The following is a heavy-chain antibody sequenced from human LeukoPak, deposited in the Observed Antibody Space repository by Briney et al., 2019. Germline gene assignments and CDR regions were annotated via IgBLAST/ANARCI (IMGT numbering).Heavy chain of an antibody. D-gene: IGHD2-2*01. CDR1: GFTFSTYA. Sequence: GGSLRLSCTVSGFTFSTYAMGWVRQAPGKGLEWVSSISSSSSYIYYADSVKGRFTISRDNAKNSLYLQMNSLRAEDTAVYYCARGVVVVPAATDRGNYYYYGMDVWGQGTTVTVSS. V-gene: IGHV3-21*01. CDR2: ISSSSSYI. CDR3: ARGVVVVPAATDRGNYYYYGMDV. J-gene: IGHJ6*02.